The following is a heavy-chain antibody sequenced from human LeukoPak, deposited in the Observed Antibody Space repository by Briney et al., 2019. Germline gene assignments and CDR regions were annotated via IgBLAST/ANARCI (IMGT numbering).Heavy chain of an antibody. CDR1: GFTFSNYV. Sequence: GGSLRLSCAASGFTFSNYVMSWVRQAPGKGLEWVSGISGSGDSTYYADSVKGRFTISRDNSRSTLYLQMNSLRPEDTAIYYCAREGYYGSGSPPSLYFDYWGQGTLVTVSS. CDR2: ISGSGDST. D-gene: IGHD3-10*01. V-gene: IGHV3-23*01. CDR3: AREGYYGSGSPPSLYFDY. J-gene: IGHJ4*02.